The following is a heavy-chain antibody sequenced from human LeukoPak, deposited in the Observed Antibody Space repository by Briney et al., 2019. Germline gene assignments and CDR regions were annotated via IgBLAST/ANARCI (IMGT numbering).Heavy chain of an antibody. CDR2: ISGSGGST. CDR1: GFTFSSYA. V-gene: IGHV3-23*01. CDR3: ARSRRFRDSGMDY. Sequence: PGGSLRLSCAASGFTFSSYAMSWVRQAPGKGLEWVSGISGSGGSTYYADSVKGRFTISRDNSKNTLYLQMNSLRAEDTAVYYCARSRRFRDSGMDYWGQGTLVTVSS. D-gene: IGHD6-25*01. J-gene: IGHJ4*02.